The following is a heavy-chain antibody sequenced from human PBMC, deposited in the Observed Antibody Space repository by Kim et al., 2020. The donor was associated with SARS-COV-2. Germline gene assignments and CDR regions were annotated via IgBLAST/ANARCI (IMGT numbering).Heavy chain of an antibody. CDR2: ISSSSRFI. V-gene: IGHV3-21*04. J-gene: IGHJ4*02. CDR3: ARDIDSGSGSYFDY. Sequence: GGSLRLSCAASGFSFSSYSMNWVRQAPGKGLEWVSSISSSSRFIYYADSVRGRFTISRDDAKNLLYLQMNGLEAEDTAVYYCARDIDSGSGSYFDYWGLGTPVPASS. CDR1: GFSFSSYS. D-gene: IGHD3-10*01.